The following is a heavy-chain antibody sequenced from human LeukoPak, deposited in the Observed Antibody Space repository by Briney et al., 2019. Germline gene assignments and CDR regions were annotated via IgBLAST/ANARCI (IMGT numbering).Heavy chain of an antibody. Sequence: PSETLSLTCTVSGGSISSSSYYWGWIRQPPGKGLEWIGSIYYSGSTYYNPSLKSRVTISVDTSKNQFSLKLSSVTAADTAVYYCARTTEGYVRGPGYSYYYYMDVWGKGTTVTISS. D-gene: IGHD3-16*01. CDR1: GGSISSSSYY. CDR2: IYYSGST. J-gene: IGHJ6*03. V-gene: IGHV4-39*07. CDR3: ARTTEGYVRGPGYSYYYYMDV.